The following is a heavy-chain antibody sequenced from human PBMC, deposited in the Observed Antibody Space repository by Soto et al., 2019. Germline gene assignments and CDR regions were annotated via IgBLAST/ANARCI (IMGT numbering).Heavy chain of an antibody. D-gene: IGHD4-17*01. Sequence: ESGGGVVHPGGSLTLSCAASGFNFRGYGMHWVRQAPGKGLEWLAVIWDDGRTTYYADSVKGRFTISRDNPKNTLSLQMNSLRVEDTAMFYCARNSGEYEVFDIWGQGTLVSVSS. CDR2: IWDDGRTT. J-gene: IGHJ3*02. CDR1: GFNFRGYG. CDR3: ARNSGEYEVFDI. V-gene: IGHV3-33*01.